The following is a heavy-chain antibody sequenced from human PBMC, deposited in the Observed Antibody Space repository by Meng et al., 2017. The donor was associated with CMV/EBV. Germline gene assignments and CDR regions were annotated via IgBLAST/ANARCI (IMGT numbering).Heavy chain of an antibody. J-gene: IGHJ4*02. V-gene: IGHV4-4*07. CDR1: GGSVSSDY. D-gene: IGHD3-22*01. Sequence: GPGLVKPAESRALTCTVSGGSVSSDYWTCIRHPAGKGLEWIGRIYTSVSTNYNPSLKSRVTMSVDTSKIHFSLKLSSVTAADTAVYYCARGGLYYYDSSGHFDYWGQGTLVTVSS. CDR3: ARGGLYYYDSSGHFDY. CDR2: IYTSVST.